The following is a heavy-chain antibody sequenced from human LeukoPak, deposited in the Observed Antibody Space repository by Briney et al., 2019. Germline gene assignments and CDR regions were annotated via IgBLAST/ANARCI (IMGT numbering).Heavy chain of an antibody. D-gene: IGHD3-22*01. V-gene: IGHV4-34*01. CDR1: GGSFSGYY. J-gene: IGHJ4*02. CDR3: ARRRRYYDSSGYYSYYFDY. CDR2: INHSGST. Sequence: SETLSLTCAVYGGSFSGYYWSWIRQPPGKGLGWIGEINHSGSTNHNPSLKSRVTISVDTSKNQFSLKPSSVTAADTAVYYCARRRRYYDSSGYYSYYFDYWGQGTLVTVSS.